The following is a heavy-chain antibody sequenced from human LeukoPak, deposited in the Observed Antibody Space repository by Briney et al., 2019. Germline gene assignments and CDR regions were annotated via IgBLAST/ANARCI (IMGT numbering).Heavy chain of an antibody. D-gene: IGHD6-19*01. CDR3: ARAGWLVRGGDFDY. CDR1: GDSVSSNSAA. CDR2: TYYRSKWYN. J-gene: IGHJ4*02. V-gene: IGHV6-1*01. Sequence: SPTLSLTCAISGDSVSSNSAAWNWIRQSPSRGLEWLGSTYYRSKWYNDYAVSVKSRITINPDTSKNQFSLQLNSVTPEDTAVYYCARAGWLVRGGDFDYWGQGTLVTVSS.